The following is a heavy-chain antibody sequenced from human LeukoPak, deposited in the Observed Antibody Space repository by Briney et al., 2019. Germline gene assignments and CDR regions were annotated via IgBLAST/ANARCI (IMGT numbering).Heavy chain of an antibody. CDR2: IIPILGIA. Sequence: SVKVSRKASGGTFSSYAISWVRQAPGQGLEWMGRIIPILGIANYAQKFQGRVTITADKSTSTAYMELSSLRSEDTAVYYCARVPYSNYRYYYGMDVWGQGTTATVSS. CDR3: ARVPYSNYRYYYGMDV. J-gene: IGHJ6*02. D-gene: IGHD4-4*01. CDR1: GGTFSSYA. V-gene: IGHV1-69*04.